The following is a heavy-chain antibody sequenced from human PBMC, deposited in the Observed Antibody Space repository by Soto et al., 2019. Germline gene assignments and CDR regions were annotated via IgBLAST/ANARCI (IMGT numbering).Heavy chain of an antibody. J-gene: IGHJ6*02. CDR3: ARVPIVPAAIPYYYYYYGMDV. D-gene: IGHD2-2*02. Sequence: PSETLSLTCTVSGGSISSGGYYWSWIRQHPGKGLEWIGYIYYSGSTYYNPSLKSRVIISVDTSKNQFSLKLSSVTAADTAVYYCARVPIVPAAIPYYYYYYGMDVWGQGTTVTVSS. V-gene: IGHV4-31*03. CDR2: IYYSGST. CDR1: GGSISSGGYY.